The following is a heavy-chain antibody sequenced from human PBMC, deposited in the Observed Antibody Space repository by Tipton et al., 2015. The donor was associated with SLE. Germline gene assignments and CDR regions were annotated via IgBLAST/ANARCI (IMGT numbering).Heavy chain of an antibody. V-gene: IGHV4-59*08. D-gene: IGHD6-13*01. J-gene: IGHJ4*02. Sequence: TLSLTCPVSGVSISSYHWSWIRQPPGKELERIGNIYYTGNTEYNPSLKSRVTISVDTSKNQFSLNLRSVTAADTAVYYCARHAIAAAGTGYFDYWGQGALVTVSS. CDR2: IYYTGNT. CDR3: ARHAIAAAGTGYFDY. CDR1: GVSISSYH.